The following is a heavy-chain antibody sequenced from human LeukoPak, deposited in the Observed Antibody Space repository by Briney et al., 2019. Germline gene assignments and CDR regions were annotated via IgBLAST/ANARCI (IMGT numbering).Heavy chain of an antibody. Sequence: GGSLRLSCAASGFTFSGSAMHWVRQASGKGLEWVGRIRSKANSYATAYAASVKGRFTISRDDSKNTAYLQMNNLKTEDTAVYYCTRRDNYADGDWGQGTPATVSS. J-gene: IGHJ4*02. CDR3: TRRDNYADGD. V-gene: IGHV3-73*01. CDR1: GFTFSGSA. D-gene: IGHD4-17*01. CDR2: IRSKANSYAT.